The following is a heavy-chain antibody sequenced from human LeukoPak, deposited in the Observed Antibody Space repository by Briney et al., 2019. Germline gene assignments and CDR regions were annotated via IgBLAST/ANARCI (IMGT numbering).Heavy chain of an antibody. D-gene: IGHD1-26*01. CDR1: GYTFTSYD. CDR2: MNPNSGNT. CDR3: ARSRVGGSYLGIDY. V-gene: IGHV1-8*01. J-gene: IGHJ4*02. Sequence: ASVKVSCKASGYTFTSYDINWVRQATGQGREWMVWMNPNSGNTGYAQKFQGRVTMTRNTSISTAYMELSSLRSEDTAVYYCARSRVGGSYLGIDYWGQGTLVTVSS.